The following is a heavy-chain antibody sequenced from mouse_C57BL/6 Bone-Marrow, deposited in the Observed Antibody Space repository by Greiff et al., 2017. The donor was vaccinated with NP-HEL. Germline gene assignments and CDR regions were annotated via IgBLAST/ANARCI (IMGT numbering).Heavy chain of an antibody. D-gene: IGHD2-1*01. CDR3: AREGGPYGNYRAWFAY. CDR2: IYPRSGNT. CDR1: GYTFTSYG. Sequence: QVQLQQSGAELARPGASVKLSCKASGYTFTSYGISWVKQRTGQGLEWIGEIYPRSGNTYYNEKFKGKATLTADKSSSTAYMELRSLTSEDSAVYFCAREGGPYGNYRAWFAYWGQGTLVTVSA. J-gene: IGHJ3*01. V-gene: IGHV1-81*01.